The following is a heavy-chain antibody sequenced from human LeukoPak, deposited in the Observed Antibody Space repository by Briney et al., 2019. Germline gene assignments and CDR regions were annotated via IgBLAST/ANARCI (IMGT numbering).Heavy chain of an antibody. V-gene: IGHV1-18*01. J-gene: IGHJ4*02. D-gene: IGHD1-26*01. CDR1: GYTFTSYG. Sequence: ASVKVSCKASGYTFTSYGISWVRQAPGQGLEWMGWISAYNGNTNYAQKLQGRVTITADESTSTAYMELSSLRSEDTAVYYCASPEYSGSYAADYWGQGTLVTVSS. CDR3: ASPEYSGSYAADY. CDR2: ISAYNGNT.